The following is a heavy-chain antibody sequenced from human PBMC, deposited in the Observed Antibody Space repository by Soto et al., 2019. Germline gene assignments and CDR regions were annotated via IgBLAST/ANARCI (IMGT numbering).Heavy chain of an antibody. CDR1: GGSISSYY. D-gene: IGHD3-10*02. Sequence: SETLSLTCTVSGGSISSYYWSWIRQPPGKGLEWIGYIYYSGSTNYNPSLKSRVTISVDTSKNQFSLKLSSVTAADTAVYYCARGYVRQLTAFDIWGQGTMVTVSS. CDR3: ARGYVRQLTAFDI. V-gene: IGHV4-59*08. CDR2: IYYSGST. J-gene: IGHJ3*02.